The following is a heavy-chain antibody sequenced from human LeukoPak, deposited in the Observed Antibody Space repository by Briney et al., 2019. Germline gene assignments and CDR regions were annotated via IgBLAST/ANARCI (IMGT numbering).Heavy chain of an antibody. CDR1: GDSISTYY. D-gene: IGHD3-3*01. CDR3: ARSGAAWGGYPPHASDI. V-gene: IGHV4-59*01. CDR2: VYNSGIT. Sequence: SETLALTCTVSGDSISTYYWTWIRQPPGKGLEWIGYVYNSGITDYNPYLKSRVTISVNTPKNEFSLRLNSVTAADTAVYYCARSGAAWGGYPPHASDIWGQGTMVTVST. J-gene: IGHJ3*02.